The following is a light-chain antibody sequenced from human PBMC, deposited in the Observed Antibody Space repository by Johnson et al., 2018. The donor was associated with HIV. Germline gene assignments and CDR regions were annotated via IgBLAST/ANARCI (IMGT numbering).Light chain of an antibody. J-gene: IGLJ1*01. Sequence: QSVLTQPPSVSAAPGQKVTISCSGSSFNIGNNYVSWYQQLPGTAPKLLIYENNKRPSGIPDRFSGSKSGTSATLGITGLQTGDEADYYCGTWDSSLIAGGVFGTGTKVTVL. V-gene: IGLV1-51*02. CDR2: ENN. CDR3: GTWDSSLIAGGV. CDR1: SFNIGNNY.